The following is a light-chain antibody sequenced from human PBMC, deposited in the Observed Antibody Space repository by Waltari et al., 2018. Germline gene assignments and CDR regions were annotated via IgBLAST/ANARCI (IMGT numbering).Light chain of an antibody. V-gene: IGKV1-5*03. CDR1: QRISKW. J-gene: IGKJ4*01. CDR3: QQYNSYSLLT. Sequence: DIRMTQSPSTLSASAGDRVIISCRASQRISKWLAWYQQKPGKAPKVLIYEASTLQSGVPSRFSGTGSETDFTLTISSLQPDDFATYYCQQYNSYSLLTCGGGTKVEIK. CDR2: EAS.